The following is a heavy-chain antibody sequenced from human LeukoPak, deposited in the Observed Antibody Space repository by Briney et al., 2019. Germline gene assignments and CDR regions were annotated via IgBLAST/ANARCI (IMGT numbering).Heavy chain of an antibody. Sequence: GGSLRLSCAASGFTFSSYWMSWVRQAPGKGLEWVANIKQDGSEKYYVDSVKGRFTISRDNAKNSLYLQMNSLRAEDTAVYYCARVGYSYGYAGTFDYWGQGTLVTVST. D-gene: IGHD5-18*01. CDR2: IKQDGSEK. CDR1: GFTFSSYW. J-gene: IGHJ4*02. V-gene: IGHV3-7*01. CDR3: ARVGYSYGYAGTFDY.